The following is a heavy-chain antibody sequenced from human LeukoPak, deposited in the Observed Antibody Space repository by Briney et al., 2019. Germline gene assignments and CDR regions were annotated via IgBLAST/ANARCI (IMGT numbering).Heavy chain of an antibody. CDR1: GYTFGIYG. CDR2: IIPLFGTA. CDR3: AREVGYCSSTSCYGGYFDY. J-gene: IGHJ4*02. Sequence: SVKVSCKASGYTFGIYGISWVRQAPGQGLEWMGGIIPLFGTANYAQKFQGRVTITADESTSTAYMELSSLRSEDTAVYYCAREVGYCSSTSCYGGYFDYWGQGTLVTVSS. V-gene: IGHV1-69*13. D-gene: IGHD2-2*01.